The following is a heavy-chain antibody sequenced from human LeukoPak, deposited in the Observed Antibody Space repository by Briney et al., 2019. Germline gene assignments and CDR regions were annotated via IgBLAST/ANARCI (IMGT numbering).Heavy chain of an antibody. D-gene: IGHD6-6*01. V-gene: IGHV4-38-2*02. CDR1: GGSISGYY. Sequence: PSETLSLTCTVSGGSISGYYWGWIRLPPGKGLEWIGSIYHSGSTYYNPSLKSRVTISVDTSKNQFSLKLSSVTAADTAVYYCASHLGGSSSDYWGQGTLVTVSS. CDR2: IYHSGST. J-gene: IGHJ4*02. CDR3: ASHLGGSSSDY.